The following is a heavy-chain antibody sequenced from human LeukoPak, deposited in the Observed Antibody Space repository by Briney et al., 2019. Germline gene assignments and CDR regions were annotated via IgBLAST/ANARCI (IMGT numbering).Heavy chain of an antibody. D-gene: IGHD6-19*01. CDR1: GFTLSTYD. CDR2: IDIPGNT. CDR3: ARAVAGTHWFDP. J-gene: IGHJ5*02. Sequence: GGSLRLSCAASGFTLSTYDMHWVRQTPGKGLEWVSGIDIPGNTYYPDSVKGRFTKSRESAKNSLYLQMNSLRVGDTAVYYCARAVAGTHWFDPWGQGTLVTVSS. V-gene: IGHV3-13*01.